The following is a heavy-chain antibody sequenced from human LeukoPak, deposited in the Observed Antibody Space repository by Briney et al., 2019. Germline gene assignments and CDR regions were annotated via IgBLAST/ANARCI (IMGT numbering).Heavy chain of an antibody. D-gene: IGHD3-9*01. V-gene: IGHV3-20*01. Sequence: PGGSLRLSCAASGFTFDDYGMSWVRQAPGKGLEWVSGINWNGGSTGYADSVKGRFTISRDNAKNSLYLQMNSLRAEDTALYHCARGEPRYYDILTGSISGGYYGMDVWGQGTTVTVSS. CDR3: ARGEPRYYDILTGSISGGYYGMDV. CDR2: INWNGGST. CDR1: GFTFDDYG. J-gene: IGHJ6*02.